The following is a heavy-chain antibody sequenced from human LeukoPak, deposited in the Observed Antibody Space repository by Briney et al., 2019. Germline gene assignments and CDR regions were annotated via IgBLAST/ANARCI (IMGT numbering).Heavy chain of an antibody. CDR2: IYTSGST. V-gene: IGHV4-4*07. Sequence: PSETLSLTCTLSGGSISSYYWSWIRQPAGKGLEWIGRIYTSGSTNYNPSLKSRATMSVDTSKNQFSLKLSSVTAADTAVYYCGRDGSGWPNYYYYYGMDVWGRGTKVTVSS. CDR1: GGSISSYY. CDR3: GRDGSGWPNYYYYYGMDV. J-gene: IGHJ6*02. D-gene: IGHD6-19*01.